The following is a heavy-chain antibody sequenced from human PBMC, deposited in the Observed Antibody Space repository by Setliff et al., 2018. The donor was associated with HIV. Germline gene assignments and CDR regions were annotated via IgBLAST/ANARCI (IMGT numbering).Heavy chain of an antibody. CDR2: INYSGDT. J-gene: IGHJ5*02. Sequence: SLTCVVYGGSFTNYYWSWIRQPPGKGLECIGEINYSGDTTYNPSLKSRVNMFIDTSKKQFSLKVASVTAADTAVYYCVRQHGDYAFDPWGQGTLVTVS. CDR3: VRQHGDYAFDP. D-gene: IGHD4-17*01. V-gene: IGHV4-34*01. CDR1: GGSFTNYY.